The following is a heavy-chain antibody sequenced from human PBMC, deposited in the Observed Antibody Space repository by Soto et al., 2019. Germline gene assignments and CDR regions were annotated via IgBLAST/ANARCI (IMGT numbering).Heavy chain of an antibody. Sequence: PSETLSLTCTVSGGSISSGDYYWSWIRQPPGKGLEWIGYIYYSGSTYYNPSLKSRVTISIDTSKNQFSLKLSSVTAADTAVYYCARRGTTGYCSGDTCYSGALDIWGQGTMVTVSS. D-gene: IGHD2-15*01. V-gene: IGHV4-30-4*01. CDR1: GGSISSGDYY. CDR3: ARRGTTGYCSGDTCYSGALDI. J-gene: IGHJ3*02. CDR2: IYYSGST.